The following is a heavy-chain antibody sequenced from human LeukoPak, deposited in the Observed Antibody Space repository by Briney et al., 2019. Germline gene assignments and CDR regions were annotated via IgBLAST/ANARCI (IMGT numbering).Heavy chain of an antibody. D-gene: IGHD2-2*01. CDR1: GFIFSSYA. V-gene: IGHV3-23*01. CDR3: ASSSIRYCSSTSCALPFDY. CDR2: ISGSGGST. J-gene: IGHJ4*02. Sequence: GGSLRLSCAASGFIFSSYAMSWVRQAPGKGLEWVSTISGSGGSTYYADSVKGRFTISRDNSKNTVYLQMNSLRAEDTAVYYCASSSIRYCSSTSCALPFDYWGQGTLVTVSS.